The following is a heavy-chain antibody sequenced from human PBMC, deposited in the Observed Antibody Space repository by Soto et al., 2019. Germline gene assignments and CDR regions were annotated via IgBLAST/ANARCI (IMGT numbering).Heavy chain of an antibody. D-gene: IGHD5-12*01. Sequence: HPGGSLRLSCAASGFTFSSYAMSWVRQAPGKGLEWVSAISGSGGSTYYADSVKGRFTISRDNSKNTLYLQMNSLRAEDTAVYYCAKDLPRSRERWLHRYFDYWGQGTLVTVSS. J-gene: IGHJ4*02. CDR1: GFTFSSYA. CDR3: AKDLPRSRERWLHRYFDY. CDR2: ISGSGGST. V-gene: IGHV3-23*01.